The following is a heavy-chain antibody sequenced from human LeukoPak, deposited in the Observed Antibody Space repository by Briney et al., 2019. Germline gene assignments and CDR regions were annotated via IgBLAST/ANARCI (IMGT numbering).Heavy chain of an antibody. CDR1: CSRCS. V-gene: IGHV3-30*18. Sequence: CSRCSILECIQAHRKFLDWVTVISHGGRGKYYTDSVQGRFTISRDNSKNTLYLQMNSLRSEDTAVYSCSKISSADYSRIESDNYYRWFDTWGQGILVSVSS. CDR3: SKISSADYSRIESDNYYRWFDT. J-gene: IGHJ5*02. D-gene: IGHD3-22*01. CDR2: ISHGGRGK.